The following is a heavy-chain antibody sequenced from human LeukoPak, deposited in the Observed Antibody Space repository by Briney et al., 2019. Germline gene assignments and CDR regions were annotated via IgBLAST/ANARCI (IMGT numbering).Heavy chain of an antibody. D-gene: IGHD5-18*01. CDR3: ARDAEYSYGFKRYYYGMDV. J-gene: IGHJ6*02. CDR1: GFTFSSYA. Sequence: GRSVRLFCAASGFTFSSYAMHGVRQAPGKALEGVAVISYDGSNKYYADSVKGRFTISRDNSKNTLYLQMNSLRAEDTAVYYCARDAEYSYGFKRYYYGMDVWGQGTTVTVSS. CDR2: ISYDGSNK. V-gene: IGHV3-30*04.